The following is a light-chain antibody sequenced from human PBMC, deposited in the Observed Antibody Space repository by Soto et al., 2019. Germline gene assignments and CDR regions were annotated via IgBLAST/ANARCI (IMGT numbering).Light chain of an antibody. J-gene: IGLJ1*01. CDR1: GNDVGGYTF. CDR2: DVN. CDR3: CSYTATTTYV. Sequence: QSVLTQPASVSGSPGQSFSISCTGTGNDVGGYTFVSWYQQHPDKVPKLVIFDVNRRPSGVSDRFSGSKSVNAASLTISGLQAEDEADYYCCSYTATTTYVFGTGTKLTVL. V-gene: IGLV2-14*03.